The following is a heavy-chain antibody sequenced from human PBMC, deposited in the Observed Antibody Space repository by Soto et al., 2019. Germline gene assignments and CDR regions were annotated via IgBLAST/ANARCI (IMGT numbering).Heavy chain of an antibody. CDR2: IYGGLTT. Sequence: GGSLRLSCAASGFTFGTYGMHWVRQAPGKGLEWVSVIYGGLTTSYADSVKGRFTISRDNSKNTLYLQMNSLRAEDTAVYYCARERAVAGLYYYYGMDVWGQGTTVTVSS. J-gene: IGHJ6*02. V-gene: IGHV3-NL1*01. CDR1: GFTFGTYG. D-gene: IGHD6-19*01. CDR3: ARERAVAGLYYYYGMDV.